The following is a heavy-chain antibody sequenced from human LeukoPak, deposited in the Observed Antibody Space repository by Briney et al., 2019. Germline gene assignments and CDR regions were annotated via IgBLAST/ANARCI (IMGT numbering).Heavy chain of an antibody. D-gene: IGHD6-19*01. V-gene: IGHV3-21*01. CDR1: GFTVSSNY. Sequence: GGSLRLSCAASGFTVSSNYMSWVRQAPGKGLEWVSFISSSTSSITTDIHYGDSVKGRFTVSRDNAKNSLYLQMNSLRVEDTAVYYCARILGYSSGFSPGYYYYMDVWGKGTTVTVSS. CDR2: ISSSTSSITTDI. J-gene: IGHJ6*03. CDR3: ARILGYSSGFSPGYYYYMDV.